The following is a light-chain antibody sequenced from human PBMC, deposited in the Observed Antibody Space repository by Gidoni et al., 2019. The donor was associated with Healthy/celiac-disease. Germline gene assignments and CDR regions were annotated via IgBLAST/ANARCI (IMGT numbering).Light chain of an antibody. Sequence: EIVLTQSPATLSLSPGERATLSCRSSQSVSSYLAWYQQKPGQAPRLLIYDASNRATGIPARFSGSGSGTDFTLTISSREPEDFAGDYCQQRSNWPPETFGQGTKLEIK. CDR3: QQRSNWPPET. CDR2: DAS. V-gene: IGKV3-11*01. CDR1: QSVSSY. J-gene: IGKJ2*01.